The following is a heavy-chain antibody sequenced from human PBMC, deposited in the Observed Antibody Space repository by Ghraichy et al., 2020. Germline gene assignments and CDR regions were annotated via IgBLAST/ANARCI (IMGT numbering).Heavy chain of an antibody. D-gene: IGHD2-2*01. CDR2: IYPGDSNV. V-gene: IGHV5-51*01. Sequence: GESLNISCKGFGYRFSTYWIGWVRQMPGKGLEWMGIIYPGDSNVRYSPSFQGQVTISADKSITTAYLQWSSLKASDTAMYYCARQIAYCSRTNCLDKVSYSDYKYYGIDVWGQGTTVTVSS. J-gene: IGHJ6*02. CDR3: ARQIAYCSRTNCLDKVSYSDYKYYGIDV. CDR1: GYRFSTYW.